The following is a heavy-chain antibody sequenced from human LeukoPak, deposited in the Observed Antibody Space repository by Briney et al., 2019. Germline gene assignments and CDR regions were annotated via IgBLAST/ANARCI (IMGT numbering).Heavy chain of an antibody. Sequence: SETLSLTCIVSGDSVSSNRWGWIRQSPGKGLEWIGYIHDSGSSSYNPSLKSRVTISVDMSKNQFSLRLASVTAADTAVYYCARHGDVRGVIYLIDYRGQGTLVAVSS. D-gene: IGHD3-10*02. CDR2: IHDSGSS. CDR3: ARHGDVRGVIYLIDY. V-gene: IGHV4-59*08. CDR1: GDSVSSNR. J-gene: IGHJ4*02.